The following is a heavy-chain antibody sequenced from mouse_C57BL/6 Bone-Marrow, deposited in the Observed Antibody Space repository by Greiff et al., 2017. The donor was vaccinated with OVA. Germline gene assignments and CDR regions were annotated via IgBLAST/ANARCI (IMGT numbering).Heavy chain of an antibody. CDR3: ARDDYDPFAY. J-gene: IGHJ3*01. CDR2: IDPNSGGT. Sequence: QVQLKQPGAELVKPGASVKLSCKASGYTFTSYWMHWVKQRPGRGLEWIGRIDPNSGGTKDNEKFKSKATLTVDKPSSTAYMQLSSLTSEDSAVYYCARDDYDPFAYWGQGTLVTVSA. D-gene: IGHD2-4*01. CDR1: GYTFTSYW. V-gene: IGHV1-72*01.